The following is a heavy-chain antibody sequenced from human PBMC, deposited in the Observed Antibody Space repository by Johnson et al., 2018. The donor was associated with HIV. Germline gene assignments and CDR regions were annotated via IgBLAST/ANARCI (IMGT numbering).Heavy chain of an antibody. CDR2: IYSGGST. Sequence: VQLVESGGGLVQPGGSLRLSCAASGFNVSSNYMNWVRQAPGKGLEWVSVIYSGGSTYYADSVKGRFTISRDNAKNSLYLQMNSLRAEDTAVYYCVRGSLLDDSFPDGGQGTTVLVSS. CDR3: VRGSLLDDSFPD. CDR1: GFNVSSNY. J-gene: IGHJ3*01. D-gene: IGHD4-17*01. V-gene: IGHV3-66*02.